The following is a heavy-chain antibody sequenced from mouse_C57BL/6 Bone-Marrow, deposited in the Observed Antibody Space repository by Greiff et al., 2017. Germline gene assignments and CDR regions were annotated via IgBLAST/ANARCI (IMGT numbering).Heavy chain of an antibody. V-gene: IGHV1-81*01. CDR1: GYTFTSYG. CDR2: IYPRSGNT. J-gene: IGHJ4*01. Sequence: QVQLKESGAELARPGASVKLSCKASGYTFTSYGISWVKQRPGQGLEWIGEIYPRSGNTYYNEKFKGKATLTADKSSSTAYMELRSLTSEDSAVYYWARPGSSYFCYAMDYWGQGTSVTGSS. CDR3: ARPGSSYFCYAMDY. D-gene: IGHD1-1*01.